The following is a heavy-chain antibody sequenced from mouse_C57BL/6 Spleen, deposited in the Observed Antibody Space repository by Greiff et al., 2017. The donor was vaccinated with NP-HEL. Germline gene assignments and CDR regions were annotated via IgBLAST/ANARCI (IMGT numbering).Heavy chain of an antibody. V-gene: IGHV5-4*01. Sequence: EVQLVESGGGLVKPGGSLKLSCAASGFTFSSYAMSWVRQTPEKRLEWVATISDGGSYTYYPDNVKGRFTISRDNAKNNLYLQMSHLKSEDTAMYYCARGCHYYGSSYGYFDVWGTGTTVTVSS. CDR2: ISDGGSYT. J-gene: IGHJ1*03. CDR1: GFTFSSYA. CDR3: ARGCHYYGSSYGYFDV. D-gene: IGHD1-1*01.